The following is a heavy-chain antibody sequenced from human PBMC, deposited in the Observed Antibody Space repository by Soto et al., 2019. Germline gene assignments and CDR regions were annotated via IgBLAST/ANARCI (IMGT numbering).Heavy chain of an antibody. J-gene: IGHJ4*02. CDR2: IWYDGSNK. V-gene: IGHV3-33*01. Sequence: GGSLRLSCAASGFTFSSYGMHWVRQAPGKGLEWVAVIWYDGSNKYYADSVKGRFTISRDNSKNTLYLQMNSLRAEDTAVYYCASGPRAYSGLLIAFWGQGSLVIVSS. D-gene: IGHD5-12*01. CDR1: GFTFSSYG. CDR3: ASGPRAYSGLLIAF.